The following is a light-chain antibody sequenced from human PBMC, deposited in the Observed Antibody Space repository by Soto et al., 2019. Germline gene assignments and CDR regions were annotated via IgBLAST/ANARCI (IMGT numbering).Light chain of an antibody. Sequence: IVFARCPGTPSFSSGKKATPSCRASQRVDDSHLAWYQLRPGQAPRLLIYGASTRATGIPDRFSGSGSGTDFSLTIRGLKPEDFAVYYCQQYRMSPNTFGQGTRLEIK. J-gene: IGKJ5*01. CDR3: QQYRMSPNT. CDR1: QRVDDSH. V-gene: IGKV3-20*01. CDR2: GAS.